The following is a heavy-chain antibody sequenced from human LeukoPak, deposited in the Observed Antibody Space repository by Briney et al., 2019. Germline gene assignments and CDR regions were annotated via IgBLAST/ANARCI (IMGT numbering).Heavy chain of an antibody. D-gene: IGHD6-19*01. V-gene: IGHV3-21*01. CDR2: ITSSSSYI. Sequence: GGSLRLSCAASGFTFSSYSMNWVRQAPGKGLEWVSSITSSSSYIYYADSVKGRFTISRDNAKNSLYLQMNSLRAEDTAVYYCARVGQWLVASSYYYYGMDVWGQGTTVTVSS. J-gene: IGHJ6*02. CDR3: ARVGQWLVASSYYYYGMDV. CDR1: GFTFSSYS.